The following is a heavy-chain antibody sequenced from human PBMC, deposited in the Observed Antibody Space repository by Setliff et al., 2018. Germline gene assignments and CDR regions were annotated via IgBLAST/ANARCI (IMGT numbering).Heavy chain of an antibody. V-gene: IGHV1-18*01. CDR2: INNYNFNT. Sequence: ASVKVSCKTSGYTFTNYGITWVRQAPGQGLEWMGWINNYNFNTQYAQKFQGRVTVTTDTSTTTASLELRALRSDDTAVYYCARRPIALAGYRKGAFDIWGQGTMVTVSS. CDR1: GYTFTNYG. D-gene: IGHD6-19*01. CDR3: ARRPIALAGYRKGAFDI. J-gene: IGHJ3*02.